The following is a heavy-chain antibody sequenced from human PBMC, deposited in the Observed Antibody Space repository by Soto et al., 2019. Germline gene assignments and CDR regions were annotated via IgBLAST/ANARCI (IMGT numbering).Heavy chain of an antibody. CDR1: GGSISIGGYS. CDR2: LYHSGST. V-gene: IGHV4-30-2*01. J-gene: IGHJ4*02. D-gene: IGHD3-22*01. CDR3: ARALSSYYDSSGYSPFGY. Sequence: PSETLSLTCAFSGGSISIGGYSWSWIRQPPGKGLEWIGYLYHSGSTYYNPSLKSRVTISVDRSKNQFSLKLSSVTAADTAVYYCARALSSYYDSSGYSPFGYWGQGTLVTVSS.